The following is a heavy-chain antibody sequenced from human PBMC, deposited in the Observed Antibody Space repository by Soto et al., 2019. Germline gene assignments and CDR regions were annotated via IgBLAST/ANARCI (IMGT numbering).Heavy chain of an antibody. V-gene: IGHV1-3*01. CDR1: GYTFTGYA. CDR2: INAGNGNT. J-gene: IGHJ4*02. CDR3: AKKVPGSNPLDS. D-gene: IGHD1-1*01. Sequence: ASVKVSCKASGYTFTGYAMHWVRQAPGQRLEWMGWINAGNGNTKYSQKFQGRVTITRDTSASTAYMELNSLRVEDTAVYYCAKKVPGSNPLDSWGQGALVTVSS.